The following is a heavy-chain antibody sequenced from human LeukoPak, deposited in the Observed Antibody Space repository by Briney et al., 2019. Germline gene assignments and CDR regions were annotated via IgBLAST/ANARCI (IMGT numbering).Heavy chain of an antibody. CDR2: IKGNGATT. J-gene: IGHJ4*02. V-gene: IGHV3-11*04. CDR1: GFTFSNYY. Sequence: GGSLRLSCEASGFTFSNYYMSWIRQAPGKGLEWVSHIKGNGATTYYADSVKGRFTISRDNSKNTLYLQMNSLRAEDTAMYYCAKDMGRRSIAVDGPKYRSAWYLDYWGQGTLVTVSS. CDR3: AKDMGRRSIAVDGPKYRSAWYLDY. D-gene: IGHD6-13*01.